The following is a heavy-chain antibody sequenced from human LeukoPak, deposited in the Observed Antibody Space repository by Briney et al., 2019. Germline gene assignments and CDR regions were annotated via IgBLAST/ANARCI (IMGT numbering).Heavy chain of an antibody. CDR3: ARAIIYDYVWGSYRAARRGRYLDY. CDR2: INHSGST. Sequence: PSETLSLTCAVYGGSFSGYYWSWIRQPPGKGLEWIGEINHSGSTNYNPSLKSRVTISVDTSKNQFSLKLSSVTAADTAVYYCARAIIYDYVWGSYRAARRGRYLDYWGQGTLVTVSS. V-gene: IGHV4-34*01. D-gene: IGHD3-16*02. J-gene: IGHJ4*02. CDR1: GGSFSGYY.